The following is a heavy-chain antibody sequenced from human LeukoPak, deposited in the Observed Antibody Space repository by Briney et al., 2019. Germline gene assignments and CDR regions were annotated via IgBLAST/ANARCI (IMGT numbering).Heavy chain of an antibody. CDR2: IKQDGSEK. Sequence: GGSLRLSCAASGFTFSSYWMSWVRQAPGKGLEWVANIKQDGSEKYYVDSVKGRFTISRDNAKNSLYLRMNSLRAEDTAVYYCARDYGSGSYYNVGYWGQGTLVTVSS. CDR3: ARDYGSGSYYNVGY. CDR1: GFTFSSYW. D-gene: IGHD3-10*01. J-gene: IGHJ4*02. V-gene: IGHV3-7*03.